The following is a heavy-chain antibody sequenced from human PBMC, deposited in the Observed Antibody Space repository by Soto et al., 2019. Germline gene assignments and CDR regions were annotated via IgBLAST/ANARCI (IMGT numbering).Heavy chain of an antibody. CDR2: ISYDGSNK. CDR1: GFTFSSYG. Sequence: QVQLVESGGGVVQPGRSLRLSCAASGFTFSSYGMHWVRQAPGKGLEWVGVISYDGSNKYYEESVKGPFTISRDNSKNPLYLQMNSLRAEDTAVYYCAKDRCGGDCYHYYYYGMDVWGQGTTVTVSS. V-gene: IGHV3-30*18. CDR3: AKDRCGGDCYHYYYYGMDV. D-gene: IGHD2-21*02. J-gene: IGHJ6*02.